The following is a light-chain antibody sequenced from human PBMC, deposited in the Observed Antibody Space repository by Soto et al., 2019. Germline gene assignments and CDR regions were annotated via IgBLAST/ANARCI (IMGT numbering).Light chain of an antibody. V-gene: IGKV3-20*01. CDR2: GAT. CDR1: HSVTSDY. Sequence: EIVLTQSPGTLSLSPGERATLSCRASHSVTSDYLAWYQQKPGQAPRLLIYGATKRATGIPDRFSGSGSGTDFTLTISRLEAEDFALYHCQQYGDSPRVFGQVSKADIK. J-gene: IGKJ1*01. CDR3: QQYGDSPRV.